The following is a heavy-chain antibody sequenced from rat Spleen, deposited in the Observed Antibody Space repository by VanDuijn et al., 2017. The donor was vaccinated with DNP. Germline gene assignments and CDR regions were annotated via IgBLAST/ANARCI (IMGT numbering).Heavy chain of an antibody. Sequence: EVQLVESGGGLVQPGRSLKLSCAASGFTFSDYKMAWVRQAPKKGLEWVATIFFDCSRTYYRDSVKGRFTISRDNAKSTLDLQMDSLRSEDTATYYCATFEGRDAWGQGTSVTVSS. CDR1: GFTFSDYK. CDR3: ATFEGRDA. D-gene: IGHD1-11*01. V-gene: IGHV5S10*01. J-gene: IGHJ4*01. CDR2: IFFDCSRT.